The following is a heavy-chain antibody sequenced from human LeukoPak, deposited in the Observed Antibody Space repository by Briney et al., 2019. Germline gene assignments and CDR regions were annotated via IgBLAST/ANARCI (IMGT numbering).Heavy chain of an antibody. D-gene: IGHD6-13*01. V-gene: IGHV1-24*01. J-gene: IGHJ6*03. CDR2: LDPEGGGL. CDR1: GYTFTSYY. CDR3: ATVFQQRGYYYMDV. Sequence: ASVKVSCKASGYTFTSYYLNWVRQAPGKGLEWLGGLDPEGGGLIYAQNFQGRVIMTEDTSTDTAYMELSSLKSEDTGVYYCATVFQQRGYYYMDVWGKGTTVTVSS.